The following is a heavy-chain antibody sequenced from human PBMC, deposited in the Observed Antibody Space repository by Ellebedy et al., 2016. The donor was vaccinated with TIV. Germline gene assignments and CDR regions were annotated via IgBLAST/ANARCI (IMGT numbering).Heavy chain of an antibody. Sequence: GESLKISCAASGFTFSNYAMSWVRQAPGKGLEWVSGFGLSGDTTYYADSVKGRFTVSRDNSKNTLYLQMNSLRAEDTALYYCAKGRSGTYIHHAFDYWGQGTLVTVSS. CDR3: AKGRSGTYIHHAFDY. CDR1: GFTFSNYA. V-gene: IGHV3-23*01. D-gene: IGHD1-14*01. CDR2: FGLSGDTT. J-gene: IGHJ4*02.